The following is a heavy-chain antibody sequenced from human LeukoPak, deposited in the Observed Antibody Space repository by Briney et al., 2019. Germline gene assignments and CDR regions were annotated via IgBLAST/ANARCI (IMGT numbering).Heavy chain of an antibody. CDR1: GYSFTSYW. CDR2: IYPGDSDT. Sequence: GESLKISCKGSGYSFTSYWIGWVRQMPGKGLEWMGIIYPGDSDTRYSPSFQGQVTISADKSISTAYLQWSSLKASDTAVYYCARHGGSGASGYDIIDYWGQGTLVTVSS. CDR3: ARHGGSGASGYDIIDY. V-gene: IGHV5-51*01. D-gene: IGHD5-12*01. J-gene: IGHJ4*02.